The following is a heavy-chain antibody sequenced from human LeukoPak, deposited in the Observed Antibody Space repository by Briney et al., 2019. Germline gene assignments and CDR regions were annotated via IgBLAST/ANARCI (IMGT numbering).Heavy chain of an antibody. CDR1: GYAFASYW. CDR2: IYPDDSDT. Sequence: TRGGSLEISCRVSGYAFASYWIGWGRQVPGKGVEGMGIIYPDDSDTKYSPSFPGQVAFSADKSVNTAYLQWSSLKASDSAMYYCARFEVNHEDSSSFYYFDHWGQGTLVTVSS. J-gene: IGHJ4*02. D-gene: IGHD3-22*01. V-gene: IGHV5-51*01. CDR3: ARFEVNHEDSSSFYYFDH.